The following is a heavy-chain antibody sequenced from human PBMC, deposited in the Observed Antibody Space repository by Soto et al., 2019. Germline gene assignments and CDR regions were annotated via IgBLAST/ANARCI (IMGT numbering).Heavy chain of an antibody. J-gene: IGHJ4*02. CDR3: ARVGGLGATTIDY. D-gene: IGHD3-16*01. CDR1: GGSISSGAYY. Sequence: QVQLQESGPGLVKPSQTLSLTCTVSGGSISSGAYYWSWIRPPPGKGLEWIGYIYYSGSTYYNPSIESRVTISVDTSKNQLSLKLSSVTASDTAVYYCARVGGLGATTIDYWGQGNLVTVSS. CDR2: IYYSGST. V-gene: IGHV4-30-4*01.